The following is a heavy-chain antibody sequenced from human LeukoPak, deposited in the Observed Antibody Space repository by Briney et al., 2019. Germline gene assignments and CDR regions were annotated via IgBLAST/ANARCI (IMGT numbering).Heavy chain of an antibody. CDR2: ITYDGTDT. CDR3: ARPGGYAFDM. J-gene: IGHJ3*02. CDR1: GFNFRSYA. D-gene: IGHD3-16*01. V-gene: IGHV3-30*04. Sequence: GSLRLSCAASGFNFRSYAFHWVGQPPAKGPEWMAFITYDGTDTYYADSVKGRFTLSRDNSQNTLYLQMNSLRAADTAVYYCARPGGYAFDMWGQGTMVTVSS.